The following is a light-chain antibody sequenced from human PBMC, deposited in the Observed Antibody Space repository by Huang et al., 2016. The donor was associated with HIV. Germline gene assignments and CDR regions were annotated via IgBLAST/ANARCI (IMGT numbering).Light chain of an antibody. J-gene: IGKJ2*01. CDR3: QQYNTYLYT. Sequence: DIQMTQSPSTLSASVGDRVTITCRASQNINSWLAWYQQKPGKAPNLLIYSASSLQIGVPSRFTGIGYVTELTLTITSLQPDDLVTYYCQQYNTYLYTFGQGTKLEI. CDR1: QNINSW. CDR2: SAS. V-gene: IGKV1-5*03.